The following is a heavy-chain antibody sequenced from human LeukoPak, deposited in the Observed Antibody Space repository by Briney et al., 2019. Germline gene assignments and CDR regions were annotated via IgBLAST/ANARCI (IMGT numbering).Heavy chain of an antibody. V-gene: IGHV3-64D*06. CDR2: ISANGVDT. Sequence: PPGGSLRLSCSASGFTSSSYPMHWVRQAPGKGLDYVSAISANGVDTYYADSVKVRFTISRDNSKNTLYLQMSNLRTEDTAVYYCVKEPLWGGYYEYWGQGTLVTVSS. CDR3: VKEPLWGGYYEY. J-gene: IGHJ4*02. D-gene: IGHD3-3*01. CDR1: GFTSSSYP.